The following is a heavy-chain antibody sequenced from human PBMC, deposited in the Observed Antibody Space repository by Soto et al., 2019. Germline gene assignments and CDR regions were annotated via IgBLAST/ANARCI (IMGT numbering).Heavy chain of an antibody. D-gene: IGHD6-13*01. Sequence: EEQLLESGGDLVRPGGSLKLSCEGSGFRFEKHAMSWVRQAPGKGLEWVAGLNGNGDHTYYAPYVRGRFTISRDKSKKTEVMQMNSQRADDTGVYYSSSIRPLVVQAGLILAKWGHGTRVAVS. CDR3: SSIRPLVVQAGLILAK. CDR2: LNGNGDHT. CDR1: GFRFEKHA. J-gene: IGHJ4*01. V-gene: IGHV3-23*01.